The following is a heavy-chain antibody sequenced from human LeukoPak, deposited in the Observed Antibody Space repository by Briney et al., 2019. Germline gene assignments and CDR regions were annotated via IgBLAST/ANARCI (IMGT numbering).Heavy chain of an antibody. CDR3: ARVRVVVVAATPYYYYYMDV. J-gene: IGHJ6*03. Sequence: ASVKVSCKASGYTFTCYDMRWVRQAPGQGLEWMGWINPNSGGTNYAQKFQGRVTMTRDTSISTAYMELRRLRSDDTAVYYCARVRVVVVAATPYYYYYMDVWGKGTTVTVSS. V-gene: IGHV1-2*02. CDR1: GYTFTCYD. CDR2: INPNSGGT. D-gene: IGHD2-15*01.